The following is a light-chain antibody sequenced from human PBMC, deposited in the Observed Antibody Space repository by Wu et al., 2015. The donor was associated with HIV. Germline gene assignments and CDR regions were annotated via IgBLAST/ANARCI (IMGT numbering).Light chain of an antibody. Sequence: EIVMTQSPATLSVSPGERATLSCRASQSVYNKLAWYQQKPGQAPRLLIFGASSRATGIPDRISGSGSGTDFTLTISRLEPKDFAVYYCQQYGSSSWTFGQGTKVEMK. CDR3: QQYGSSSWT. CDR1: QSVYNK. V-gene: IGKV3-20*01. J-gene: IGKJ1*01. CDR2: GAS.